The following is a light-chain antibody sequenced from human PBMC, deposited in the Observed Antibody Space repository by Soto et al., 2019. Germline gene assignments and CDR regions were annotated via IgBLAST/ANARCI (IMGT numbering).Light chain of an antibody. J-gene: IGKJ1*01. CDR2: AAS. V-gene: IGKV1-17*01. CDR1: QGIRND. CDR3: QQYNSYSWT. Sequence: TQTPYSPCVHVGDRGSITRRASQGIRNDLGWYQQKPGKAPNLLIYAASSLQSGVPSRFSGSGSETEFTLTISSLQPDDFATYYCQQYNSYSWTFGRGTKVDIK.